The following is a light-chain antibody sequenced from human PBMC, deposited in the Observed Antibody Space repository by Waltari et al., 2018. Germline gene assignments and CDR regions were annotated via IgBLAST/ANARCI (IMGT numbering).Light chain of an antibody. V-gene: IGKV2-28*01. Sequence: DIVVTQSPLSLPVTPGEPASISCRSSQSLLHRNGHNYLDWYLQKPGQSPQLLIYLGSNRASGVPDRVSGSGSGTDFTLRISRVEAEDVGVYYCMQSLQTLWTFGQGTKVEIK. J-gene: IGKJ1*01. CDR1: QSLLHRNGHNY. CDR2: LGS. CDR3: MQSLQTLWT.